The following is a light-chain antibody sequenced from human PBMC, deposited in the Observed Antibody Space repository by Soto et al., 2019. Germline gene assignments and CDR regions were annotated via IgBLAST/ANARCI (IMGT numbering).Light chain of an antibody. CDR3: CSYAGGNTYV. V-gene: IGLV2-11*01. CDR1: SSDVGGYEF. J-gene: IGLJ1*01. CDR2: DVS. Sequence: QSALTQPRSVSGSPGQSVTISCTGTSSDVGGYEFVSWYQQHPGKPLQLIIYDVSKWPSGVPDRFSGSKSGNTASLTISGLQAEDEADYYCCSYAGGNTYVFGTGTKLTVL.